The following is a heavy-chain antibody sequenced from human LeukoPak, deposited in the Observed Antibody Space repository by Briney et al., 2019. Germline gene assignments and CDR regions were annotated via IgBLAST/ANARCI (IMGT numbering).Heavy chain of an antibody. Sequence: PGGSLRLSCAASGFTFDDYTMHWVRHAPGKGLEWVSLISWDGGSTYYADSVKGRFTISRDNSKNSLYLQMNSLRTEDTALYYCAKDKSIAAAAYNYYYYMDVWGKGTTVTVSS. CDR2: ISWDGGST. D-gene: IGHD6-13*01. V-gene: IGHV3-43*01. CDR1: GFTFDDYT. J-gene: IGHJ6*03. CDR3: AKDKSIAAAAYNYYYYMDV.